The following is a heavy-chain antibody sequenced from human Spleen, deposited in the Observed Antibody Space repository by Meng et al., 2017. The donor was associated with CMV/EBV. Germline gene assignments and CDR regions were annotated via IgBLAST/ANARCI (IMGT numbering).Heavy chain of an antibody. J-gene: IGHJ6*02. CDR1: GGIFNSYA. V-gene: IGHV1-69*05. D-gene: IGHD3-10*01. CDR3: AGAYGSGTYFYNGMDV. Sequence: SVKVSCKASGGIFNSYAFSWVRQAPGHGLEWMGGVIPIFGTPNYAQKFQGRVTITTDESTNTAYMALSSLRSEDTAVYYCAGAYGSGTYFYNGMDVWGQGTTVTVSS. CDR2: VIPIFGTP.